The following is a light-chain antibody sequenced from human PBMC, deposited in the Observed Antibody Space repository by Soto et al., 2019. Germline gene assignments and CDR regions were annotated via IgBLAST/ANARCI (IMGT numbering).Light chain of an antibody. CDR3: QQYNDWPIT. V-gene: IGKV3-15*01. Sequence: EIVMTQSPATLSMFPGERATLSCRASQSVSSDLGWYQQKPGQAPRLLIHGAFTRATGVPARFSGSGSGTEFTLTISSLQSEDSAVYYCQQYNDWPITFGGGTKVDIK. J-gene: IGKJ4*01. CDR1: QSVSSD. CDR2: GAF.